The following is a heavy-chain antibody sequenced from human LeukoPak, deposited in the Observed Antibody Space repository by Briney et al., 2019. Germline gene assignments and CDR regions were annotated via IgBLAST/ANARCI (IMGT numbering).Heavy chain of an antibody. D-gene: IGHD1-26*01. V-gene: IGHV4-31*03. CDR2: IYYSGST. CDR1: GGSISSGGYY. CDR3: ARAVSPYGALDY. Sequence: SETLSLTCTVSGGSISSGGYYWSWLRQHPGKGLEWIVHIYYSGSTYYNPSLKSRVTISVDTSKNQFSLKLSSVTAADTAVYYCARAVSPYGALDYWGQGTLVTVSS. J-gene: IGHJ4*02.